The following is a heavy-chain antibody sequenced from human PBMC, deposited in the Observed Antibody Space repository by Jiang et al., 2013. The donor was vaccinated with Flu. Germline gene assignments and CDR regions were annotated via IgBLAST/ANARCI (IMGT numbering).Heavy chain of an antibody. V-gene: IGHV1-2*06. Sequence: LVESGAEVKKPGASVKVSCKASGYTFTGYYMHWVRQAPGQGLEWMGRINPNSGGTNYAQKFQGRVTMTRDTSISTAYMELSRLRSDDTAVYYCARGVSLAAQLLVSFDYWGQGTLVTVSS. CDR1: GYTFTGYY. CDR2: INPNSGGT. J-gene: IGHJ4*02. CDR3: ARGVSLAAQLLVSFDY. D-gene: IGHD6-25*01.